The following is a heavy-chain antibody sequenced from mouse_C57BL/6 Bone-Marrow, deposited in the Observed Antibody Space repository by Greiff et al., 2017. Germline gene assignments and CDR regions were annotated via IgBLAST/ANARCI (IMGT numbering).Heavy chain of an antibody. CDR3: ARGPYYVSSYAWFAY. V-gene: IGHV1-81*01. D-gene: IGHD1-1*01. Sequence: VQLQQSGAELARPGASVKLSCKASGYTFTSYGISWVKQRTGQGLEWIGEIYPRSGNTYYNEKFKGKATLTADKSSSTAYMELRSLTSEDSAVYFCARGPYYVSSYAWFAYWGQGTLVTVSA. CDR2: IYPRSGNT. CDR1: GYTFTSYG. J-gene: IGHJ3*01.